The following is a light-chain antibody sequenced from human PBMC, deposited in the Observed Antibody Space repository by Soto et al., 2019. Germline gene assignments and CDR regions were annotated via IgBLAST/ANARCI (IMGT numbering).Light chain of an antibody. CDR1: QSVSSN. CDR3: QQYGSSPRVT. CDR2: GAS. Sequence: EIVMTQSPATLSVSPGERATLSCRASQSVSSNLAWYKQKPGQAPRLLIYGASSRATGIPDRFSGSGSGTDFTLTISRLEPEDFAVYYCQQYGSSPRVTFGQGTRLE. J-gene: IGKJ5*01. V-gene: IGKV3-20*01.